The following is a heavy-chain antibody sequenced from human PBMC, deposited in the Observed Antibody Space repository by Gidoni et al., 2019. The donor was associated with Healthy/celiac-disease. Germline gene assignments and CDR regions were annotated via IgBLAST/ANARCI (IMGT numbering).Heavy chain of an antibody. J-gene: IGHJ4*02. D-gene: IGHD3-22*01. CDR2: ISSSSSYI. Sequence: EVQLVESGGGLVKPGGSLRPPCAASGFPFSSYSMNWVRQAPGKGLEWVSSISSSSSYIYYADSVKGRFTISRDNAKNSLYLQMNSLRAEDTAVYYCARDFPIVVVIDYWGQGTLVTVSS. V-gene: IGHV3-21*01. CDR1: GFPFSSYS. CDR3: ARDFPIVVVIDY.